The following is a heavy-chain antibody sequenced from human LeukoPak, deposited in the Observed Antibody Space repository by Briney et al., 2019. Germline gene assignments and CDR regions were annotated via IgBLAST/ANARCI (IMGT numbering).Heavy chain of an antibody. V-gene: IGHV3-7*03. CDR3: ARGGAISTRYFDSGFDY. CDR1: AFTLSSYW. J-gene: IGHJ4*02. D-gene: IGHD3-9*01. CDR2: IKQDGSEK. Sequence: GGSLRLSCAASAFTLSSYWMSWVSQAPGKGLEWEANIKQDGSEKYYVDSVKGRFTISRDNAKNSLYLQMNSLRAEDTAVYYCARGGAISTRYFDSGFDYWGQETLVTVSS.